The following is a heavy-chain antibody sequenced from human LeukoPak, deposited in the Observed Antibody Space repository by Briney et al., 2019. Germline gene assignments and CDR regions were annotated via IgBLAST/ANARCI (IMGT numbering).Heavy chain of an antibody. CDR3: AREDARNWFDP. J-gene: IGHJ5*02. CDR1: GFTFSSYA. D-gene: IGHD6-6*01. CDR2: IYSGGST. Sequence: NPGGSLRLSCAASGFTFSSYAMSWVRQAPGKGLEWVSVIYSGGSTYYADSVKGRFTISRDNSKNTLYLQMNSLRAEDTAVYYCAREDARNWFDPWGQGTLVTVSS. V-gene: IGHV3-53*01.